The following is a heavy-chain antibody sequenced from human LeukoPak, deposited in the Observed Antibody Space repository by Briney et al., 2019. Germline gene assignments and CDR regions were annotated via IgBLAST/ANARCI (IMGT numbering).Heavy chain of an antibody. V-gene: IGHV3-66*01. J-gene: IGHJ6*03. CDR3: ARDNYYCYMDV. Sequence: GGSLRLSCEASGFTVSSNYMSWVRQAPGKGLEWVSVIYSGGSTYYADSVKGRFTISRDNSKNTLFLQMNSLRAEDTAVYYCARDNYYCYMDVRGKGTTVIISS. CDR1: GFTVSSNY. CDR2: IYSGGST.